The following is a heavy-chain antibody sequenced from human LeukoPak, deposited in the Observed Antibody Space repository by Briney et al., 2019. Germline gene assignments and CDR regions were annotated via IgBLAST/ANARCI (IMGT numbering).Heavy chain of an antibody. CDR3: VKGDGIGQQPRAYYFDT. CDR2: LGIESVHT. CDR1: GFIFSRYA. Sequence: PGGSRNSSFPPPGFIFSRYAISWVGKAQGKGLGWASTLGIESVHTLCTDSVKGRCTISRDNSRNTLDLQLSNLRVDDTAIYYCVKGDGIGQQPRAYYFDTWGQGTLVTVSS. D-gene: IGHD5-24*01. V-gene: IGHV3-23*01. J-gene: IGHJ4*02.